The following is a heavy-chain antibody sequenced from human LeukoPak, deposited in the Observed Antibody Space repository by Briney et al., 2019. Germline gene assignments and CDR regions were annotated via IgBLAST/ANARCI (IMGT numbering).Heavy chain of an antibody. CDR1: GYSISSGYY. CDR2: IYHSGST. D-gene: IGHD3-22*01. Sequence: SETLSLTCTVSGYSISSGYYWGWIRQPPGKGLEWIGSIYHSGSTYYNPSLKSRVTISVDTSKNQFSLKLSSVTAADTAVYYCARIDYYDSTRFDYWGQGTLVTVSS. J-gene: IGHJ4*02. CDR3: ARIDYYDSTRFDY. V-gene: IGHV4-38-2*02.